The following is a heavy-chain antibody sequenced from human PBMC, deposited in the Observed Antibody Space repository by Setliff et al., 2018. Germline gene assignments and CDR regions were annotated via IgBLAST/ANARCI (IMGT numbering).Heavy chain of an antibody. V-gene: IGHV4-38-2*01. CDR3: VRSAVYCASDCYPRYFDS. Sequence: PSETLSLTCAVSGSAISSGHYWGWIRQPPGKGGLEWIGSFRPSGRTYYNPSLKSRVTISLDTSRKQFSLKLTSVTAADTAVYYCVRSAVYCASDCYPRYFDSWGQGTLVNVSS. J-gene: IGHJ4*02. CDR1: GSAISSGHY. D-gene: IGHD2-21*01. CDR2: FRPSGRT.